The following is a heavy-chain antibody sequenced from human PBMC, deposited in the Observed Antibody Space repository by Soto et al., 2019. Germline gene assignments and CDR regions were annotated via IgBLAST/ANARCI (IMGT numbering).Heavy chain of an antibody. J-gene: IGHJ4*02. CDR2: ISGSGGST. CDR3: AATYYYAGGFDY. Sequence: GGSLRLSCAASGFTFSSYAMSWVRQAPGKGLEWVSAISGSGGSTYYADSVKGRFTISRDNSKNTVYLQKNSLRAEDTAVYYCAATYYYAGGFDYWGQGTLVTVSS. CDR1: GFTFSSYA. V-gene: IGHV3-23*01. D-gene: IGHD3-10*01.